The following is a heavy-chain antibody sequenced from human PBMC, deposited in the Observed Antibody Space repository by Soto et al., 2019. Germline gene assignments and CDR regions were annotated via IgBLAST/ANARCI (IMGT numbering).Heavy chain of an antibody. Sequence: GSLRLSCAASGFTVSSNYMSWVRQAPGKGLEWVSVLYSGGSTYYADSVKGRFTISRDNSKNTLYLQMNSLRAEDTAVYYCARDLQYYDFWSGYTYAFDIWGQGTMVTVSS. J-gene: IGHJ3*02. CDR3: ARDLQYYDFWSGYTYAFDI. D-gene: IGHD3-3*01. V-gene: IGHV3-66*01. CDR1: GFTVSSNY. CDR2: LYSGGST.